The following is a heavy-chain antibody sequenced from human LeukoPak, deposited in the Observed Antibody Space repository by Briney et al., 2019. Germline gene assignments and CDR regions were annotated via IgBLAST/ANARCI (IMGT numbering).Heavy chain of an antibody. Sequence: PSETLSLSCTVSGGSISSYYWSWIRQPPGKGLEWIGYIYTSGSTNYNPSLKSRVTISVDTSKNQFSLKLSSVTAADTAVYYCARYDIWSGYLDYWGQGTLVTVSS. CDR1: GGSISSYY. V-gene: IGHV4-4*09. CDR3: ARYDIWSGYLDY. CDR2: IYTSGST. D-gene: IGHD3-3*01. J-gene: IGHJ4*02.